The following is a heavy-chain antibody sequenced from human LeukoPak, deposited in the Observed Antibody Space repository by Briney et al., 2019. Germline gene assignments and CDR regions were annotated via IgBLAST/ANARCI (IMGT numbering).Heavy chain of an antibody. Sequence: GGSLRLSCTVSGFTVNSNSMSWVRQAPGKGLEWVSGLSGSGGITNYANSVKGRFSISRDNSKNTMSLQMNSLGVEDTALYFCAKASGDYLGPHRALDIWGQGTQVTVS. CDR3: AKASGDYLGPHRALDI. V-gene: IGHV3-23*01. D-gene: IGHD4-11*01. CDR1: GFTVNSNS. CDR2: LSGSGGIT. J-gene: IGHJ3*02.